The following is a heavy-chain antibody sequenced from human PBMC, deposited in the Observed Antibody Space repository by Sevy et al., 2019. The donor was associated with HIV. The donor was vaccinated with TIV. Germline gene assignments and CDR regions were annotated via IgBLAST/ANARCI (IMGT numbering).Heavy chain of an antibody. D-gene: IGHD3-22*01. CDR1: GGSISSYY. J-gene: IGHJ4*02. CDR3: ASGGRHYYDSSGYYEFGTFDY. V-gene: IGHV4-59*01. CDR2: IYYSGST. Sequence: SETLSLTCTVSGGSISSYYWSWIRQPPGNGLEWIGYIYYSGSTNYNPSLKSRVTISVDTSKNQFSLKLSSVTAADTAVYYCASGGRHYYDSSGYYEFGTFDYLGQRTLVTVSS.